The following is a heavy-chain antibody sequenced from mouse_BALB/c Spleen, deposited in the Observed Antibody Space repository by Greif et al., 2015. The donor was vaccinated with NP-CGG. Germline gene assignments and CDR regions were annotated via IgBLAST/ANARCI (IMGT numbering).Heavy chain of an antibody. J-gene: IGHJ1*01. Sequence: VQLQQSGAELVKPGASVKLSCTASGFNIKDTYMHWVKQRPKQGLEWIGRIDPANGNTKYDPKFQGKATITADTSSNTAYLQLSSLTSEDTAVYYCARWDWYFDVWGAGTTVTVSS. CDR3: ARWDWYFDV. CDR2: IDPANGNT. CDR1: GFNIKDTY. V-gene: IGHV14-3*02.